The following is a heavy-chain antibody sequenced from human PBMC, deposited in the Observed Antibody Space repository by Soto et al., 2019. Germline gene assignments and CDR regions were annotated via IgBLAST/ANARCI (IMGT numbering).Heavy chain of an antibody. CDR3: ARGLVIRPYYYHGMDV. V-gene: IGHV4-30-4*01. Sequence: PSETMCLTCTVAGGSISSGGCFWSWLRQSPGKGLEWIGYISSIGSTYYNPSLKSRVSVSRDTSKNQFSLKLSSVTTTDTAVYYCARGLVIRPYYYHGMDVWGQGTTVTVSS. CDR1: GGSISSGGCF. J-gene: IGHJ6*02. D-gene: IGHD3-9*01. CDR2: ISSIGST.